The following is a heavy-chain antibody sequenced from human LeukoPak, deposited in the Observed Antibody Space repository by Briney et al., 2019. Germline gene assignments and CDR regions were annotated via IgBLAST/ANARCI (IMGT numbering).Heavy chain of an antibody. J-gene: IGHJ1*01. CDR2: ISWNSGSI. CDR3: AKGVAAAGRGVEYFQH. CDR1: GFTFDDYA. V-gene: IGHV3-9*01. D-gene: IGHD6-13*01. Sequence: PGRSLRLSCAASGFTFDDYAMHWVRQAPGKGLEWGSCISWNSGSIGYADSVKGRFTISRDNAKNSLYLQMSSLRAEDTALYYCAKGVAAAGRGVEYFQHWGQGTLVTVSS.